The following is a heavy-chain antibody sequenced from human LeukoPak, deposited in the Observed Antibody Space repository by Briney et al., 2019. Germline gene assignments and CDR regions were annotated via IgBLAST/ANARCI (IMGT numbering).Heavy chain of an antibody. J-gene: IGHJ5*02. CDR1: GYTFTSYG. V-gene: IGHV1-18*01. Sequence: ASVKVSCKASGYTFTSYGISWVRQAPGQGLEWMGWISAYNGNKNYAQKLQGRVTMTTDTSTSTASMELRSLRSDDTAVYYCARDGTRVGGYCSSTSCYSWFDPWGQGTLVTVSS. CDR2: ISAYNGNK. CDR3: ARDGTRVGGYCSSTSCYSWFDP. D-gene: IGHD2-2*01.